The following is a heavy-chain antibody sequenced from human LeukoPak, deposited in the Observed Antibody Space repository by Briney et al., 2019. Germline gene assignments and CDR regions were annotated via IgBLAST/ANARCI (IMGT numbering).Heavy chain of an antibody. V-gene: IGHV3-48*01. CDR2: ISSSSSTI. CDR3: ARGARLAGYCSSTSCYTDY. Sequence: GGSLRLSCAASGFTFSSYSMNWVRQAPGKGLEWVSYISSSSSTIYYADSVKGRFTISRDNAKNSLYLQMNSLRAEDTAVYYCARGARLAGYCSSTSCYTDYWGQGTLVTVSS. D-gene: IGHD2-2*02. CDR1: GFTFSSYS. J-gene: IGHJ4*02.